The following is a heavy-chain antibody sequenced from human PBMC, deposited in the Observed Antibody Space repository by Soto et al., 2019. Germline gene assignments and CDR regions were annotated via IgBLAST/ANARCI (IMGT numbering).Heavy chain of an antibody. CDR1: AFSLTCGHY. Sequence: PSETLSLTCTVSAFSLTCGHYWDWIRQPPGKGLEWIGSVYHSGNTYYNPSLMSRVTISIDTSRNQVSLKLISVSAADTAVYFCAREVRSLDWYFDLWGRGTLVTVSS. CDR3: AREVRSLDWYFDL. CDR2: VYHSGNT. V-gene: IGHV4-38-2*02. J-gene: IGHJ2*01. D-gene: IGHD3-10*01.